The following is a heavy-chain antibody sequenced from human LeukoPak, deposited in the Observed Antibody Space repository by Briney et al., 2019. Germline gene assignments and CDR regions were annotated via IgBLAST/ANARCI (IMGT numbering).Heavy chain of an antibody. J-gene: IGHJ4*02. V-gene: IGHV3-30*18. CDR2: ISYDGSNK. CDR1: GFTVSSNY. Sequence: GGSLRLSCAASGFTVSSNYMSWVRQAPGKGLEWVAVISYDGSNKYYADSVKGRFTISRDNSKNTLYLQMNSLRAEDTAVYYCAKAMDSSGWYAVYWGQGTLVTVSS. CDR3: AKAMDSSGWYAVY. D-gene: IGHD6-19*01.